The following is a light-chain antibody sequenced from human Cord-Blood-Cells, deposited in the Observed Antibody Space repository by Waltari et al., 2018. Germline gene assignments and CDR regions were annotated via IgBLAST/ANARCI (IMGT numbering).Light chain of an antibody. J-gene: IGKJ2*01. CDR2: GAS. V-gene: IGKV3-20*01. CDR1: QRVSSSY. Sequence: EIVLTQSPGTLSLSPGERDTLSCRASQRVSSSYLACYQQKPGQAPRLLIYGASSRATGIPDRFSGSGSGTDFTLTISRLEPEDFSVYYCQHYGSSPRTFGQGTKLEIK. CDR3: QHYGSSPRT.